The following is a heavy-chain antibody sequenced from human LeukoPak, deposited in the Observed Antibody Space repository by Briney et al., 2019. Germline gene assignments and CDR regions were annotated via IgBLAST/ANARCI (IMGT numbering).Heavy chain of an antibody. J-gene: IGHJ4*02. CDR1: GFTSSSYW. V-gene: IGHV3-7*01. D-gene: IGHD1-26*01. CDR3: ARGLVGAPLRY. CDR2: IKQDGSEK. Sequence: PGGSLRLSCAASGFTSSSYWMSWVRQAPGKGLEWVANIKQDGSEKYYVDSVKGRFTISRDNAKNSLYLQMNSLRAEDTAVYYCARGLVGAPLRYWGQGTLVTVSS.